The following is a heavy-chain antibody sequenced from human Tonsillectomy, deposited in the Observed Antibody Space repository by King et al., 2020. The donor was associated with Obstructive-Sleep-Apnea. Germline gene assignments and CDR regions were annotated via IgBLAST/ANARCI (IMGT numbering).Heavy chain of an antibody. CDR1: GFTFSSYA. D-gene: IGHD5-18*01. CDR2: ISGSGGST. Sequence: VQLVESGGGLVQPGGSLRLSCAASGFTFSSYAMSWVRQAPGKGLEWVSAISGSGGSTYYADSVKGRFTISRDNSKNTLYLQMNSLRAEDTAVYYCAKGNVDTAMAHDDLFDYWGQGTLVTVSS. J-gene: IGHJ4*02. CDR3: AKGNVDTAMAHDDLFDY. V-gene: IGHV3-23*04.